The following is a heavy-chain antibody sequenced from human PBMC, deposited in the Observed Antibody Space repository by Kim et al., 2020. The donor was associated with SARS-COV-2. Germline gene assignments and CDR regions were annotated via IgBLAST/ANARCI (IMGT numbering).Heavy chain of an antibody. V-gene: IGHV4-59*08. Sequence: SETLSLTCTVSGGSMSPYYYSWIRQSPGKGLEWIGYIFYNGATKYNPSLQSRLTLSVDTSRNQFSLTLRSVTSADTAVYYCATFRKYTTEKSFDHWGPGT. CDR1: GGSMSPYY. J-gene: IGHJ4*02. D-gene: IGHD1-26*01. CDR2: IFYNGAT. CDR3: ATFRKYTTEKSFDH.